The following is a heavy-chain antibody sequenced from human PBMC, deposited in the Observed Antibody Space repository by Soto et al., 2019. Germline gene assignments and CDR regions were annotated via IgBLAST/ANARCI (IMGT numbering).Heavy chain of an antibody. J-gene: IGHJ3*02. Sequence: ASVKVSCKASGYTFTSYGISWVRQAPGQGLEWMGMISAYNGNTNYAQKFQGRVTMTTDTSTSTVYMELSSLRSEDTAVYYCASDIKQQWLPDAFDIWGQGTMVTVSS. CDR1: GYTFTSYG. CDR3: ASDIKQQWLPDAFDI. D-gene: IGHD6-19*01. V-gene: IGHV1-18*01. CDR2: ISAYNGNT.